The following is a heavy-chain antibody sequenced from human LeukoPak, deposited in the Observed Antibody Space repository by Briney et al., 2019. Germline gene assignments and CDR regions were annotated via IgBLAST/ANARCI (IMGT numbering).Heavy chain of an antibody. CDR3: ARHNWQQYSGYGEFDP. CDR1: GGSISSSSYY. V-gene: IGHV4-39*01. Sequence: SETLSLTCTVSGGSISSSSYYWGWIRQPPGKGLGWIGSIYYSGSTYYNPSLKSRVTISVDTSKNQFSLKLSSVTAADTAVYYCARHNWQQYSGYGEFDPWGQGTLVTVSS. D-gene: IGHD5-12*01. J-gene: IGHJ5*02. CDR2: IYYSGST.